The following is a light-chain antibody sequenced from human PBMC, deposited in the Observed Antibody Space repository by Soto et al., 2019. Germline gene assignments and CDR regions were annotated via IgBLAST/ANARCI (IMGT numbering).Light chain of an antibody. Sequence: DIQMTQSPSTLSGSVGDRVTITCRASQTISSCLAWYQQKPGKAPKLLIYKASTLKSGVPSRFSGSGSGTEFTLTISSLQPDDFATYYCQRYSSYSEAFGQGTKVE. CDR3: QRYSSYSEA. CDR2: KAS. CDR1: QTISSC. V-gene: IGKV1-5*03. J-gene: IGKJ1*01.